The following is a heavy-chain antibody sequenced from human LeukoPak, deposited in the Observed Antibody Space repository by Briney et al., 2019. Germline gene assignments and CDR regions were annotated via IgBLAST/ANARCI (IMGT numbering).Heavy chain of an antibody. D-gene: IGHD6-6*01. Sequence: GGTLRLSCAASGFTFSSYWMSWVRQAPGKGLEWVANIKQDGSEEVYVDSLKVRFTISRDNAKNSLFLQMNTLRDEDTAVYYCARDPYSSTWSYGMDVWGQGTTVTVSS. J-gene: IGHJ6*02. CDR2: IKQDGSEE. CDR1: GFTFSSYW. V-gene: IGHV3-7*05. CDR3: ARDPYSSTWSYGMDV.